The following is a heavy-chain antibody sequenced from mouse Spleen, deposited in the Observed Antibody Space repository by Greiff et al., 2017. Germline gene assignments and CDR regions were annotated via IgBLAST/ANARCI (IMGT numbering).Heavy chain of an antibody. Sequence: QVQLQQSGAELARPGASVKLSCKASGYTFTSYWMQWVKQRPGQGLEWIGAIYPGDGDTRYTQKFKGKATLTADKSSSTAYMQLSSLASEDSAVYYCASTLLYGFDYWGQGTTLTVSS. D-gene: IGHD2-12*01. V-gene: IGHV1-87*01. CDR2: IYPGDGDT. CDR3: ASTLLYGFDY. CDR1: GYTFTSYW. J-gene: IGHJ2*01.